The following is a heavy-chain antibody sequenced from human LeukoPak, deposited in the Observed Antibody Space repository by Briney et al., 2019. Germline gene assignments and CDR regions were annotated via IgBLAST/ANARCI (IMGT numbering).Heavy chain of an antibody. J-gene: IGHJ4*02. CDR2: INPNSGGT. D-gene: IGHD3-9*01. CDR1: GYTFTVYY. Sequence: ASVKVTCKASGYTFTVYYMHWVRQAPGQGLEWMGWINPNSGGTNYAQKFQGRVTMTRDTSISTAYMELSRLRSDDTAVYYCAREFFNILTGYGPRAFDYWGQGTLVTVSS. CDR3: AREFFNILTGYGPRAFDY. V-gene: IGHV1-2*02.